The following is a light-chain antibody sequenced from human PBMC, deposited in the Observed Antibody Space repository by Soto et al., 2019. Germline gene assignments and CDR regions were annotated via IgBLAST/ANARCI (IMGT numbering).Light chain of an antibody. CDR3: QQYPYT. V-gene: IGKV1-33*01. CDR2: DAS. J-gene: IGKJ2*01. Sequence: DIQMTQSPSSLSASVGDRVTITCQASQDISNYLNWYQQKPGKAPKLLIYDASNLETGVPSRFSGSGSGTDFTFTISSLQPEDIATYYYQQYPYTFGQGTKLEIK. CDR1: QDISNY.